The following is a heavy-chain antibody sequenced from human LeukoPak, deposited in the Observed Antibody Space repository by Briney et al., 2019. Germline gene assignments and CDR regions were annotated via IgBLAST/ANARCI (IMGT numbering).Heavy chain of an antibody. CDR2: INPNSGGT. D-gene: IGHD6-13*01. J-gene: IGHJ5*02. CDR1: GYTFTGYY. CDR3: ARDMGAAARYWFDP. V-gene: IGHV1-2*02. Sequence: ASVKLSCKASGYTFTGYYMHWVRQAPGQGLEWMGWINPNSGGTNYAQKFQGRATMPRDTSISTAYMELSRLRPEDTAVYYCARDMGAAARYWFDPWGQGTLVTVSS.